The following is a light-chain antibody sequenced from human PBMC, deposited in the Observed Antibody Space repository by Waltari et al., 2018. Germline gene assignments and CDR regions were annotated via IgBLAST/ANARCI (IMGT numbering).Light chain of an antibody. J-gene: IGLJ1*01. V-gene: IGLV2-14*03. CDR3: SSYASSVTHV. CDR2: GVS. CDR1: SRDVGGYDY. Sequence: QSALTQPASVSGSPGQSITISCTGTSRDVGGYDYVSWYQQHPGKAPILIIYGVSSRPSGISIRFSGSKSGNTASLTISGLQAEDEADYYCSSYASSVTHVFGTGTKVTVL.